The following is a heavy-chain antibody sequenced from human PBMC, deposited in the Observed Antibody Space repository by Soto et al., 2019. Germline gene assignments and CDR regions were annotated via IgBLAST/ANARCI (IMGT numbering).Heavy chain of an antibody. CDR2: ISFDGANT. CDR1: GFTFSSYN. CDR3: ARDGYNRGGFDD. Sequence: QVQLVESGGGVVPPGGSLRVSCVASGFTFSSYNMHWVRQAPGEGLEWVAVISFDGANTFYADSVKGRFTISRDISRDTLYLQMSSLRDEDTAIYYCARDGYNRGGFDDWGQGTLVTVSS. V-gene: IGHV3-30-3*01. J-gene: IGHJ4*02. D-gene: IGHD5-18*01.